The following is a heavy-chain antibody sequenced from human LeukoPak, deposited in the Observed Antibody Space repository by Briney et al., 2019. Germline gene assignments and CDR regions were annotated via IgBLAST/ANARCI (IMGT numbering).Heavy chain of an antibody. Sequence: GGSLRLSCAASGFTFSSYAMSWVRQAPGKGLEWVSAISGSGGSTYYADSVKGRFTISRDNSKNTLYLQMNSLRAEDTAVYYCANLYSSGWYMFDCWGQGTLVTVSS. CDR2: ISGSGGST. CDR3: ANLYSSGWYMFDC. V-gene: IGHV3-23*01. CDR1: GFTFSSYA. D-gene: IGHD6-19*01. J-gene: IGHJ4*02.